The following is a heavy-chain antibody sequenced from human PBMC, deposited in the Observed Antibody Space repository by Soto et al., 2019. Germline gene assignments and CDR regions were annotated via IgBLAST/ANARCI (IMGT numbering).Heavy chain of an antibody. CDR1: GGSISNGGYY. J-gene: IGHJ4*01. CDR3: ARVRGSGSYAAYYFDS. V-gene: IGHV4-31*03. CDR2: IHYSGST. D-gene: IGHD3-10*01. Sequence: PSETLSLTCTVSGGSISNGGYYWNWVRQHPGKGPEWIGYIHYSGSTWYNPSLESRVTISVDASKDQFSLKLRSVTAADTAVYYCARVRGSGSYAAYYFDSWGQGTLVTVSS.